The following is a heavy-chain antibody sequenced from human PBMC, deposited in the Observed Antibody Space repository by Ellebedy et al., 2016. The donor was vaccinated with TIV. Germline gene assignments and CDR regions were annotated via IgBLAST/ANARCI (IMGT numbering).Heavy chain of an antibody. CDR3: VRGAGSYHFDY. CDR1: GFSFSGYA. V-gene: IGHV3-33*08. Sequence: GESLKISCAASGFSFSGYAMSWVRQAPGKGLEWVAVIWYDGSNKYYADSVKGRFTVSRDNPKNTLYLQMNSLRAEDTAVYYCVRGAGSYHFDYWGQGTLVTV. CDR2: IWYDGSNK. D-gene: IGHD1-26*01. J-gene: IGHJ4*02.